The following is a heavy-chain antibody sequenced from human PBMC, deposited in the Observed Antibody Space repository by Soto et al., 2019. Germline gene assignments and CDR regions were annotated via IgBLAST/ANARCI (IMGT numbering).Heavy chain of an antibody. V-gene: IGHV1-2*02. CDR3: ARVLLSGDHYFDF. CDR2: INPNTGGT. Sequence: ASVKVSCKASGYTLSDHFIHWLRQAPGQGPEWMGWINPNTGGTNYAQKFQGRVTMTRDMSSGTFFLEVSSLKSDDTDLYYCARVLLSGDHYFDFWGQGTLVTV. J-gene: IGHJ4*02. D-gene: IGHD7-27*01. CDR1: GYTLSDHF.